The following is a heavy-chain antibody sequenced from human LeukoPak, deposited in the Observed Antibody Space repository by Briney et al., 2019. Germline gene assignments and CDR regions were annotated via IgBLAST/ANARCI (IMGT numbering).Heavy chain of an antibody. V-gene: IGHV4-31*03. CDR2: IYYSGST. CDR3: ARGKLRFLEWPTEDFYAFDI. Sequence: SETLSLTCTVSGGSISSGGYYWSWIRQHPGKGLEWIGYIYYSGSTYYNPSLKSRVTISVDTSKNQFSLKLSSVTAADTAVYYCARGKLRFLEWPTEDFYAFDIWGQGTMVTVSS. D-gene: IGHD3-3*01. CDR1: GGSISSGGYY. J-gene: IGHJ3*02.